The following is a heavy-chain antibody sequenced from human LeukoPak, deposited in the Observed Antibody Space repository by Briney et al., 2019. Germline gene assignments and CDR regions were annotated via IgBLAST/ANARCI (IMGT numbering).Heavy chain of an antibody. D-gene: IGHD5-24*01. CDR3: ARADGYWGLS. CDR1: GYSFTNYW. CDR2: IHPGDSDT. Sequence: GESLKISCKGSGYSFTNYWIAWVRPMPGKGLEWMGIIHPGDSDTRYSPSFQGQVIFSADKSISTAYLQWSSLKASDTAMYYCARADGYWGLSWGQGTLVTVSS. V-gene: IGHV5-51*01. J-gene: IGHJ5*02.